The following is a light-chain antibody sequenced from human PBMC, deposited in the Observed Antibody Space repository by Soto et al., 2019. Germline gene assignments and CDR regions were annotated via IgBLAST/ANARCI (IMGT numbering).Light chain of an antibody. CDR3: QQYNSYPLT. V-gene: IGKV1-5*03. CDR2: KAP. J-gene: IGKJ5*01. CDR1: QSISKL. Sequence: DIQMTQSPSTLSASVGDRVTITCRASQSISKLLAWYQRKPGRAPTLLIYKAPTLESGVPSRFSGSASGTEFTLTISSLQPDDFATYYFQQYNSYPLTFGQGTRLEMK.